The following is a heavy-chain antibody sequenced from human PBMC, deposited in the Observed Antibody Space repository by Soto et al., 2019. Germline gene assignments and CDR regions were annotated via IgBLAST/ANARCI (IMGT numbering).Heavy chain of an antibody. CDR3: TNGPLIYGEY. V-gene: IGHV3-23*01. J-gene: IGHJ4*02. D-gene: IGHD3-10*01. CDR2: ITRSGDSK. CDR1: GFPFSNFA. Sequence: GGSLRRSCAASGFPFSNFAMSWVRQAAWEGLEWVSAITRSGDSKYSADSVKGRFTISIDNSNNTLYLQLNSLRAEDTAIYYCTNGPLIYGEYWGQGTRVTGSS.